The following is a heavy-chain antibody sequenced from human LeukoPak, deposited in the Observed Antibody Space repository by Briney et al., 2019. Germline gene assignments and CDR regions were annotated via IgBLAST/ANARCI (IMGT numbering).Heavy chain of an antibody. J-gene: IGHJ4*02. Sequence: GGSLRLSCAASGFTFSSYAMHWVRQAPGKGLEWVAVISYDGSNKYYADSVKGRFTISRDNSKNTLYLQMNSLRAEDTAVYYCARDIFCSSTSCYSYFDYWGQGTLVTVSS. D-gene: IGHD2-2*01. CDR2: ISYDGSNK. CDR3: ARDIFCSSTSCYSYFDY. CDR1: GFTFSSYA. V-gene: IGHV3-30*04.